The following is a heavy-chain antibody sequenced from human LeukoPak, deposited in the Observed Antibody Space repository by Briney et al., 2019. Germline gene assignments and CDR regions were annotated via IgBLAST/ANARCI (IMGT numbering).Heavy chain of an antibody. CDR2: IYYSGST. CDR1: GGSITGGSYY. Sequence: KPSETLSLTCTVSGGSITGGSYYWAWIRQSPGKGLEWIGSIYYSGSTHYSSSLKSRVTISVDTSKNLFSLRLNSVTAADTAIYYCARDDYFDYWGQGTLVTVSS. V-gene: IGHV4-39*02. CDR3: ARDDYFDY. J-gene: IGHJ4*02.